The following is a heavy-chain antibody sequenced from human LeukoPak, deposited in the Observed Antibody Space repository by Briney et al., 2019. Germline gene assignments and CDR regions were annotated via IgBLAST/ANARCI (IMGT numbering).Heavy chain of an antibody. J-gene: IGHJ4*02. V-gene: IGHV4-59*01. Sequence: SETLSLTCTVSGGSISSYYWSWIRQPPGKGLEWIGYIYYSGSTNYNPSLKSRVTISVDTSKNQFSLKLSSVTAADTAVYYCAKGAAYYYGSGSYLNYFDYWGQGTLVAVSS. CDR1: GGSISSYY. CDR2: IYYSGST. D-gene: IGHD3-10*01. CDR3: AKGAAYYYGSGSYLNYFDY.